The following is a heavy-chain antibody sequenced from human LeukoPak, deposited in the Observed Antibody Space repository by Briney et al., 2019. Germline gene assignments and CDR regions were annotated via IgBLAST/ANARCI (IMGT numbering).Heavy chain of an antibody. CDR2: ISAYNGNT. CDR3: ARDTGDYVWGSYRYGHFQH. CDR1: GYTFTGYG. D-gene: IGHD3-16*02. J-gene: IGHJ1*01. V-gene: IGHV1-18*01. Sequence: ASVKVSCKASGYTFTGYGISWVRQAPGQGLEWMGWISAYNGNTNYAQKLQGRVTMTTDTSTSTAYMELRSLRSDDTAVYYCARDTGDYVWGSYRYGHFQHWGQGTLVTVSS.